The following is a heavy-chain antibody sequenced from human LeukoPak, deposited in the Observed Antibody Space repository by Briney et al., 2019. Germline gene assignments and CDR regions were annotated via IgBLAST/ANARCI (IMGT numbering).Heavy chain of an antibody. Sequence: GGSLRLSCAASGFTFSSYAMSWVRQAPGKGLEWVSAVSGSGGSTYYADSVKGRFTISRDNSKNTLYLQMNSLRAEDTAVYYCAKASSYDSSGYYADAFYIWGQGTMVTVSS. D-gene: IGHD3-22*01. CDR1: GFTFSSYA. J-gene: IGHJ3*02. CDR3: AKASSYDSSGYYADAFYI. V-gene: IGHV3-23*01. CDR2: VSGSGGST.